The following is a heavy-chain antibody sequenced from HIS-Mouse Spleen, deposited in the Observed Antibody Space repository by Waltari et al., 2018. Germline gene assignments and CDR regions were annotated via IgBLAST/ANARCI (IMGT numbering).Heavy chain of an antibody. CDR1: GFTFSASA. J-gene: IGHJ5*02. CDR2: IRSKANSYAT. Sequence: EVQLVESGGGLVQPGGSLKLSWAASGFTFSASAMHWFRQASGKGLEWVGRIRSKANSYATAYAASVKGRFTISRDDSKNTAYLQMNSLKTEDTAVYYCTSPNSSGWSFNWFDPWGQGTLVTVSS. D-gene: IGHD6-19*01. V-gene: IGHV3-73*01. CDR3: TSPNSSGWSFNWFDP.